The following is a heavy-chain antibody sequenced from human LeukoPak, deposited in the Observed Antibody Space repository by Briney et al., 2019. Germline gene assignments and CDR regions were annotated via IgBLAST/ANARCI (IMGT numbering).Heavy chain of an antibody. V-gene: IGHV3-64*04. CDR1: GFTFSTNA. Sequence: GGSLRLSCSASGFTFSTNAMFWVRQAPGKRLEYVSVISHDGHTTYYADSVKGRFTISRDNAKNSLYLQMNSLRDEDTAVYYCARRGNYDSSFDYWGQGTLVTVSS. D-gene: IGHD3-22*01. J-gene: IGHJ4*02. CDR3: ARRGNYDSSFDY. CDR2: ISHDGHTT.